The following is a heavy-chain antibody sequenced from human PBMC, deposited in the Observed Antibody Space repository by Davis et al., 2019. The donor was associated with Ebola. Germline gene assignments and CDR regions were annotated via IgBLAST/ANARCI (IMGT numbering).Heavy chain of an antibody. J-gene: IGHJ4*02. D-gene: IGHD2-15*01. CDR1: RHSFGSQW. CDR3: ATLPYCTDGSCYGGLDL. CDR2: IYPADSVT. V-gene: IGHV5-51*01. Sequence: SRKGSRHSFGSQWIRRVRHRPGQALEWLGHIYPADSVTSYSPSFQGQVTISADTSITTAYLQWSSLKASDTAMYYCATLPYCTDGSCYGGLDLWGQGTLVTVSS.